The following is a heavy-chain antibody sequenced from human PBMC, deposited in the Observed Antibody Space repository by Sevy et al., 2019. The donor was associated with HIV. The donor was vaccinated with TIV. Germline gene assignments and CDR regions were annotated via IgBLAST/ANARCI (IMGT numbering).Heavy chain of an antibody. Sequence: ASVKVSCKASGYTFTGYYMHWVRQAPGQGLEWMGRINPNSGGTNYAQKFQGRVTMTRDTSISTAYMELSRLRSDDTAVYYCARPNGGPTYYYDSSGYYPLHDAFDIWGQGTMVIVSS. D-gene: IGHD3-22*01. J-gene: IGHJ3*02. CDR2: INPNSGGT. CDR3: ARPNGGPTYYYDSSGYYPLHDAFDI. CDR1: GYTFTGYY. V-gene: IGHV1-2*06.